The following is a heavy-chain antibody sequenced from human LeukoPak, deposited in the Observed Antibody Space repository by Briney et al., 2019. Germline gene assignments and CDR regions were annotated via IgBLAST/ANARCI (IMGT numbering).Heavy chain of an antibody. D-gene: IGHD3-10*01. CDR3: ARTPHIRGVTISCHFDY. CDR2: ISAYNGNT. V-gene: IGHV1-18*01. CDR1: GYTFTSYG. J-gene: IGHJ4*02. Sequence: VASVKVSCKASGYTFTSYGISWVRQAPGQGLEWMGWISAYNGNTNYAQRLQGRVTMTTDTSTSTADMELRSLRSDDTAVYYCARTPHIRGVTISCHFDYWGQGTLVTVSS.